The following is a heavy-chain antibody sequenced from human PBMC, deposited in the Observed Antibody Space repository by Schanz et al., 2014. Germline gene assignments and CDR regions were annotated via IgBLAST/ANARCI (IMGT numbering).Heavy chain of an antibody. D-gene: IGHD2-2*01. CDR1: GYTFTSYS. Sequence: QVQLVQSGAEVKKPGASVKVSCKASGYTFTSYSIHWVRQAPGQGLEWMGWISAYTNNTNYAQKVQGRVTMTTATSTGTAYMELRSLRSDDTAVYFCARDRRRYCSTASCLHDNWFDPWGQGTLVIVSS. J-gene: IGHJ5*02. CDR3: ARDRRRYCSTASCLHDNWFDP. V-gene: IGHV1-18*01. CDR2: ISAYTNNT.